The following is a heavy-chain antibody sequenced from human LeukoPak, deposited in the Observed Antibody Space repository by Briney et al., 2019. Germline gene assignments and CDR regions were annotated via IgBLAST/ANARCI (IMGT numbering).Heavy chain of an antibody. CDR1: GGSISSGGYY. D-gene: IGHD6-13*01. V-gene: IGHV4-31*03. J-gene: IGHJ6*02. CDR3: ARDGSRYSSSPMDV. CDR2: IYYSGST. Sequence: SQTLSLTCTVSGGSISSGGYYWSWIRQHPGKGLEWIGYIYYSGSTYCNPSLKSRVTISVDTSKNQFSLKLSSVTAADTAVYYCARDGSRYSSSPMDVWGQGTTVTVSS.